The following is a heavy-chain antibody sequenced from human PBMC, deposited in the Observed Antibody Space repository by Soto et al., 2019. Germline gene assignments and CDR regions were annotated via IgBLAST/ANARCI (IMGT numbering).Heavy chain of an antibody. V-gene: IGHV3-33*01. CDR2: IWYDGSNK. CDR1: GFTFSSYG. J-gene: IGHJ6*02. Sequence: PGGSLILSCAASGFTFSSYGMHWVRQAPGKGLEWVAVIWYDGSNKYYADSVKGRFTISRDNSKNTLYLQMNSLRAEDTAVYYCAREGGTIAYYYYGMDVWGQGTTVTVS. D-gene: IGHD1-7*01. CDR3: AREGGTIAYYYYGMDV.